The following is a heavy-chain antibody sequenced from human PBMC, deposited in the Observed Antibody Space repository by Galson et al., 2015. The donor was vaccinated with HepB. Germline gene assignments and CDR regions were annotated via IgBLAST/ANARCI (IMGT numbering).Heavy chain of an antibody. V-gene: IGHV1-69*13. CDR3: ARGSSGWRDAFDI. CDR2: IIPIFGTA. Sequence: SVKVSCKASGGTFSSYAISWVRQAPGQGLEWMGGIIPIFGTANYAQKFQGRVTITADESTSTAYVELSSLRSEDTAVYYCARGSSGWRDAFDIWGQGTMVNVSS. J-gene: IGHJ3*02. CDR1: GGTFSSYA. D-gene: IGHD6-19*01.